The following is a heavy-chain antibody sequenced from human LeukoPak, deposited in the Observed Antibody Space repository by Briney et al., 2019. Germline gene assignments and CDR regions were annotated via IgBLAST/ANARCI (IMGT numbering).Heavy chain of an antibody. Sequence: KASETLSLTCTVSGGSISSSSYYWGWIRQPPGKGLEWIGSIYYSGSTYYNPSLKSRVTISVDTSKNQFSLKLSSVTAADTAVYYCARHVPVYQGEDYGDYGWFDPWGQGTLVTVSS. CDR3: ARHVPVYQGEDYGDYGWFDP. CDR2: IYYSGST. D-gene: IGHD4-17*01. CDR1: GGSISSSSYY. V-gene: IGHV4-39*01. J-gene: IGHJ5*02.